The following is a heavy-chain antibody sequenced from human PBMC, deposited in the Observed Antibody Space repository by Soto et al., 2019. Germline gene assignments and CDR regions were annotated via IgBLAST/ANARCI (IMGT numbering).Heavy chain of an antibody. D-gene: IGHD6-13*01. Sequence: EESRQICCKGSGDIFTSYWICWVRQMPVKGLEWMGIIYPGDSDTRYSPSFQGQVTISADKSISTAYLQWSSLKASDTAMYYCTRLIVDSSSWYHPAFDYWGQRTLLTVFS. CDR1: GDIFTSYW. V-gene: IGHV5-51*01. J-gene: IGHJ4*02. CDR2: IYPGDSDT. CDR3: TRLIVDSSSWYHPAFDY.